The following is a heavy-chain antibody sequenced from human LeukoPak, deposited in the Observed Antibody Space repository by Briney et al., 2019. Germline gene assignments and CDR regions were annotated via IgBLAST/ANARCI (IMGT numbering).Heavy chain of an antibody. CDR1: GFTFSGYY. V-gene: IGHV1-2*02. CDR2: INLDSGDT. CDR3: ARDYYCYMDV. Sequence: ASVKVSCKASGFTFSGYYMHWVRQAPGQGLEWMGWINLDSGDTQYAQKFQDRVTLSRDTSITTAYMEMTTLRSDDTAVFYCARDYYCYMDVWGKGTTVIVSS. J-gene: IGHJ6*03.